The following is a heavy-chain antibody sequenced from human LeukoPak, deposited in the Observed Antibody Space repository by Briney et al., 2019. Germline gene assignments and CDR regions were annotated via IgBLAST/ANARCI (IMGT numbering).Heavy chain of an antibody. Sequence: PGGSLRLSCAASGFTFSHYAIHWVRQAPGKGPEWVAVISYDGRDKHHADSVKGRFTISRDNSKNTLYLQMDSLRPEDTAGYYCAKDRVQIATYFFDYWGQGTLVTVSS. CDR2: ISYDGRDK. CDR1: GFTFSHYA. CDR3: AKDRVQIATYFFDY. J-gene: IGHJ4*02. D-gene: IGHD1-1*01. V-gene: IGHV3-30*04.